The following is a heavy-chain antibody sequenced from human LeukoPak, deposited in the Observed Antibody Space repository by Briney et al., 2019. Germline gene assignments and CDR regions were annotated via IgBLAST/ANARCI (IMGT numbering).Heavy chain of an antibody. Sequence: GGSLRLSCAASGFTFSNYAMSWVRQAPGKGLEWVSYISSSYSTIYYADSVRGRFTISRDNAKNSLYLQMNSLRAEDTAVYYCARRSSSAYDAFDIWGQGTMVTVSS. CDR3: ARRSSSAYDAFDI. CDR2: ISSSYSTI. V-gene: IGHV3-48*04. J-gene: IGHJ3*02. D-gene: IGHD6-13*01. CDR1: GFTFSNYA.